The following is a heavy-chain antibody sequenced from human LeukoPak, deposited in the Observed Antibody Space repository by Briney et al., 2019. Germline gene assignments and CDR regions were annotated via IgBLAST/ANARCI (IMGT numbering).Heavy chain of an antibody. CDR2: ISGSGGST. CDR3: AKAYYSSGWYSPTHDY. CDR1: GFTFSSYA. Sequence: GGSLRLSCAASGFTFSSYAMSWVRQAPGKGLEWVSAISGSGGSTYYADSVKGRFTISRDNSKNTLYLQMNSLRAEDTAVYYCAKAYYSSGWYSPTHDYWGQGTLVTVSS. J-gene: IGHJ4*02. D-gene: IGHD6-19*01. V-gene: IGHV3-23*01.